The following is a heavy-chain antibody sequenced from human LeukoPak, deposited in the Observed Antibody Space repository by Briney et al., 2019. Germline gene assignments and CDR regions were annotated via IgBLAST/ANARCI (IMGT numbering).Heavy chain of an antibody. CDR2: ITATSSST. Sequence: PGGSLRLSCAASGFTFSSYGMSWVRQAPGKGLEWVSAITATSSSTHDADSVQGRFTISRDNSKNTLYLQMNSLRPEDTAIYYCAKLFESETYNNFFHYWGQGTLVTVFS. CDR3: AKLFESETYNNFFHY. CDR1: GFTFSSYG. J-gene: IGHJ4*02. V-gene: IGHV3-23*01. D-gene: IGHD3-10*01.